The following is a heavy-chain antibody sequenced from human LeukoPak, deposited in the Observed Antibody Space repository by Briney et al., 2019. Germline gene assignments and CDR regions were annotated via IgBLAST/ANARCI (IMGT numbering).Heavy chain of an antibody. CDR1: GYTFTSYY. V-gene: IGHV1-46*01. Sequence: ASVKVSCQASGYTFTSYYMHWVRQAPGQGLVWMGIINPSGGSTSYAQKFQGRVTMTRDTSTSTVYMELSSLRSEDTAVYYCARDRYYYDSSGYQPFDYWGQGTLVTVSS. CDR3: ARDRYYYDSSGYQPFDY. D-gene: IGHD3-22*01. CDR2: INPSGGST. J-gene: IGHJ4*02.